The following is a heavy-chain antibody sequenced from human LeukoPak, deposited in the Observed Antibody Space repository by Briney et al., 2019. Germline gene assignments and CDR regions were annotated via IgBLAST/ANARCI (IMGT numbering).Heavy chain of an antibody. V-gene: IGHV3-23*01. Sequence: PGGAVRLSCEASGFAFSVYAMSWLRQPPGKGLEWVSTINANSGTTSYAASVRGRFTISRDNSKNALYLQLTTLRADDTATYYCAKPISGGLAVTADWFHPWGQGTLVVVSS. CDR2: INANSGTT. J-gene: IGHJ5*01. CDR1: GFAFSVYA. CDR3: AKPISGGLAVTADWFHP. D-gene: IGHD6-19*01.